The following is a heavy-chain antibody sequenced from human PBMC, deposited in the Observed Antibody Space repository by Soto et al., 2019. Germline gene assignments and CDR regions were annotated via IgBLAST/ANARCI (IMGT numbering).Heavy chain of an antibody. CDR3: ARDGYNENAFDY. D-gene: IGHD2-2*02. Sequence: QVQLVQSGAEAKKPGSSVKVSCKASGGTFSSYAISWVRQAPGQGLEWMGGIIPIFGTGNYAQKFQGRVTITADESTSTAYMELSSLRSEDTAVYYCARDGYNENAFDYWGQGTLVTVSS. V-gene: IGHV1-69*01. J-gene: IGHJ4*02. CDR2: IIPIFGTG. CDR1: GGTFSSYA.